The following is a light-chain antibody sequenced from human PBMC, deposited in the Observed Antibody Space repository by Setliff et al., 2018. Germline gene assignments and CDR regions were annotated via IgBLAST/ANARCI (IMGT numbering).Light chain of an antibody. Sequence: QSALAQPASVSGSPGQSITISCTGTSSDVGGYNYVSWYQQHPGKAPKLMIYDVSNRPSGVANRFSGSKSGNTASLTISGLQAEDEADYHCSSYTSSSTSFGGGTQLTVL. CDR2: DVS. V-gene: IGLV2-14*03. J-gene: IGLJ2*01. CDR3: SSYTSSSTS. CDR1: SSDVGGYNY.